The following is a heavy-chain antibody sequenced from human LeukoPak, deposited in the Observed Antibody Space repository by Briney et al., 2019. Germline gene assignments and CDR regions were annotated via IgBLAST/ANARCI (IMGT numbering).Heavy chain of an antibody. J-gene: IGHJ4*02. Sequence: GGSLRLSCAASGFTFSSYAMSWVRQAPGKGLEWVSGIVGSGGSTYYANSVKGRFTISRDNSKNTLYLQMNSLRAEDTAVYYCAKPPNYDSDAPQVDYWGQGTLVTVSS. CDR3: AKPPNYDSDAPQVDY. CDR1: GFTFSSYA. D-gene: IGHD3-22*01. CDR2: IVGSGGST. V-gene: IGHV3-23*01.